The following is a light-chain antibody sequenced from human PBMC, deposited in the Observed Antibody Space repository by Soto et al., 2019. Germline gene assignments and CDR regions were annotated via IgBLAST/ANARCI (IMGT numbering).Light chain of an antibody. CDR2: DVS. V-gene: IGKV3-11*01. CDR1: QTVRSN. CDR3: QQRTNWLWT. J-gene: IGKJ1*01. Sequence: EIVLTQSPATLSLSPGERATLSCRASQTVRSNLAWYQQKPGQAPRLLIYDVSKRATGTPARFSGGGSGTDFTLTIRSLEPEDYAVYYCQQRTNWLWTFGQGTKVDIK.